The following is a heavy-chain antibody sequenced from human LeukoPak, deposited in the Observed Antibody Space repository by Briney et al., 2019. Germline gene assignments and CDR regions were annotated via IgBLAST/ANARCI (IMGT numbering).Heavy chain of an antibody. CDR2: IYSGGST. D-gene: IGHD5-18*01. V-gene: IGHV3-53*01. CDR3: ARALGGYSFFDY. CDR1: GFTVSSNY. J-gene: IGHJ4*02. Sequence: GGSLRLSCAASGFTVSSNYMSWVRQAPGKGLEWVSVIYSGGSTYYADSVKGRFPISRDNSKNTLYLQMNSLRAEDTAVYYCARALGGYSFFDYWGQGTLVTVSS.